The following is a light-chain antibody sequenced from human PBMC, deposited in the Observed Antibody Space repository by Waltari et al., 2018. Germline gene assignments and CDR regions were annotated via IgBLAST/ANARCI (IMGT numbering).Light chain of an antibody. V-gene: IGKV3-11*01. CDR2: NAS. CDR3: QHRDNWLFT. Sequence: EIVLTQSPVTLSLSPGERATLSCRASQTVGTHLAWYQHKPGQAPRPLIYNASLRASGIPARFSGSGSGTDFTFTISHLEPEDFAFYYCQHRDNWLFTFGPGTKVEVK. J-gene: IGKJ3*01. CDR1: QTVGTH.